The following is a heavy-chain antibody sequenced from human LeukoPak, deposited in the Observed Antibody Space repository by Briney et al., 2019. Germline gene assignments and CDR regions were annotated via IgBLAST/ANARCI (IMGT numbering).Heavy chain of an antibody. J-gene: IGHJ3*01. CDR1: GFTFSTYG. CDR2: IWYDGSNK. CDR3: ARDRSGYANDAFDF. Sequence: GGSLRLSCAASGFTFSTYGMHWVRRAPGNGLEWVAVIWYDGSNKYYADSVKGRFTISRDNCKNTLYLQMNSLRAEDTAVYYCARDRSGYANDAFDFWGQGTMVTVSS. D-gene: IGHD3-3*01. V-gene: IGHV3-33*01.